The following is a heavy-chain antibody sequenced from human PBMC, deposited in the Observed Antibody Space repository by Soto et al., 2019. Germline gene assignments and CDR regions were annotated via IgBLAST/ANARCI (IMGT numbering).Heavy chain of an antibody. CDR2: IDPSDSYT. CDR1: GYSFTSYW. Sequence: PGESLKISCKGSGYSFTSYWISWVRQMPGKGLEWMGKIDPSDSYTNYSPSFQGHVTISADKSITTAYLQWSSLKASDTAIYYCASNKNWNEYYGMDVWGQGTKCTISS. V-gene: IGHV5-10-1*01. CDR3: ASNKNWNEYYGMDV. D-gene: IGHD1-1*01. J-gene: IGHJ6*02.